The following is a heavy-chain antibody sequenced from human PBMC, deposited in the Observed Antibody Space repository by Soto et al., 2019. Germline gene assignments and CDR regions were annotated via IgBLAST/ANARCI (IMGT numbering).Heavy chain of an antibody. CDR3: AKPLLITMVRGVIPLFDY. CDR1: GFTFSSYA. Sequence: PGGSLRLSCAASGFTFSSYAMSWVRQAPGKGLEWVSAISGSGGSTYYADSVKGRFTISRDNSKNTLYLQMNSLRAEDAAVYYCAKPLLITMVRGVIPLFDYWGQGTLVTVSS. J-gene: IGHJ4*02. D-gene: IGHD3-10*01. V-gene: IGHV3-23*01. CDR2: ISGSGGST.